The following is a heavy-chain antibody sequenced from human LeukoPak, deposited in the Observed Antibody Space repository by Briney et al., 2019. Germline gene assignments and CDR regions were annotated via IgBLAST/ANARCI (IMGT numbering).Heavy chain of an antibody. V-gene: IGHV1-18*01. CDR3: ARVITMIDVD. D-gene: IGHD3-22*01. CDR2: ISAYNGDT. J-gene: IGHJ4*02. CDR1: GYTFTNYV. Sequence: GASVKVSCKASGYTFTNYVINWVRQAPGQGLEWVGWISAYNGDTNYAQKLQGRGTMTTDTSTSTAYMELRSLRSDDTAVYYCARVITMIDVDWGQGTLVTVSS.